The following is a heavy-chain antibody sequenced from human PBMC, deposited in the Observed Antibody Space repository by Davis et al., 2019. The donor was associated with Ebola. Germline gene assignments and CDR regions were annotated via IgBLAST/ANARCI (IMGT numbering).Heavy chain of an antibody. J-gene: IGHJ4*02. V-gene: IGHV3-30*18. D-gene: IGHD3-10*01. CDR3: AKSDGGPPGS. Sequence: GESLKISCAASAFTFSLFAMHWVRQAPGKGLEWVAVISYDGSNKYYADSVKGRFTISRDNSKNTLYLQMNSLRAEDTAVYYCAKSDGGPPGSWGQGTLVTVSS. CDR2: ISYDGSNK. CDR1: AFTFSLFA.